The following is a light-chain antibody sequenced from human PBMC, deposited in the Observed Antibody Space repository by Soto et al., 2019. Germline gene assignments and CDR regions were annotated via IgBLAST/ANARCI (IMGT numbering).Light chain of an antibody. CDR2: DAY. J-gene: IGKJ1*01. V-gene: IGKV1-5*01. CDR1: QSVSSW. Sequence: DIQMTQSPSSLSASVGDTVTINCRANQSVSSWLAWYQQKPGQTPKLLIYDAYTLETGVPSRFAGSEAETEFTLTISGLQPDDFATYYCQQCSSYPWTFGQGTRVEIK. CDR3: QQCSSYPWT.